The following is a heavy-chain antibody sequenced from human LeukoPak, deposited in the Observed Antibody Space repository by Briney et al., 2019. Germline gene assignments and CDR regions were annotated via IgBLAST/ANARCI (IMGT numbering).Heavy chain of an antibody. J-gene: IGHJ6*03. V-gene: IGHV3-23*01. CDR2: ISASGLMT. D-gene: IGHD3-10*01. Sequence: PGGSLRLSCAASGFTFSSYNMNWVRQAPGKGLEWVSSISASGLMTYYADSVKGRFTVSRDNSKNSLYLQMSSLTAADTAVYYCAKDQWFGELLYVPYYYYYYMDVWGKGTTVTISS. CDR1: GFTFSSYN. CDR3: AKDQWFGELLYVPYYYYYYMDV.